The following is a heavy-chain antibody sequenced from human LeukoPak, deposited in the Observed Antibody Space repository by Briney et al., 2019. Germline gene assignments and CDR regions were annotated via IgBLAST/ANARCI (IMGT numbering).Heavy chain of an antibody. Sequence: PGGSLRLSCAASGFTFSNYWTNWVRQAPGKELVWVSRIKGDGSGTGYADSVKGRFTISRDNAKNTLYLEMNSLRVEDTAVYYCARGYYYDSSGLDYWGQGTLVTVSS. CDR2: IKGDGSGT. J-gene: IGHJ4*02. D-gene: IGHD3-22*01. CDR3: ARGYYYDSSGLDY. V-gene: IGHV3-74*01. CDR1: GFTFSNYW.